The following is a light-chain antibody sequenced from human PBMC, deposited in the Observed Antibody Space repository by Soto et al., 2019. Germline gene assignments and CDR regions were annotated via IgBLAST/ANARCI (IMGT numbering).Light chain of an antibody. CDR2: DVS. Sequence: QSALAQPASVSGSPGQSIAISCTGTSSVVGAYNYVSWYQQHPGKAPKLMIYDVSNRPSGVSDRFSGSKSGNTASLTISGLQAEDEADYYCSSYTTSDTYVFGSGTKVTVL. V-gene: IGLV2-14*01. J-gene: IGLJ1*01. CDR3: SSYTTSDTYV. CDR1: SSVVGAYNY.